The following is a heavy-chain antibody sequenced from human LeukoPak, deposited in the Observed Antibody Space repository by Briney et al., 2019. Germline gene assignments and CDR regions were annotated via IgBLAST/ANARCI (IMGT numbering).Heavy chain of an antibody. CDR1: GYTFTSYA. CDR2: INAGNGNT. Sequence: GASVKVSCTASGYTFTSYAMHWVRQAPGQRLEWMGWINAGNGNTKYSQKFQGRVTITGDTSASTAYMELSSLRSEDTAVYYCARGEVLRYFDWLSNYYYYGMDVWGQGTTVAVSS. D-gene: IGHD3-9*01. J-gene: IGHJ6*02. V-gene: IGHV1-3*01. CDR3: ARGEVLRYFDWLSNYYYYGMDV.